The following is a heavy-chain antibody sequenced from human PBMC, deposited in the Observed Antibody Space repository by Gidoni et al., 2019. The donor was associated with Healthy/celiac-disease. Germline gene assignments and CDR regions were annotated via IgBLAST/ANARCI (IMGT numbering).Heavy chain of an antibody. D-gene: IGHD3-10*01. CDR3: ARVGLLWFGELSNWFDP. Sequence: LEWVAVISYDGSNKYYADSVKGRFTISRDNSKNTLYLQMNSLRAEDTAVYYCARVGLLWFGELSNWFDPWGQGTLVTVSS. CDR2: ISYDGSNK. J-gene: IGHJ5*02. V-gene: IGHV3-30-3*01.